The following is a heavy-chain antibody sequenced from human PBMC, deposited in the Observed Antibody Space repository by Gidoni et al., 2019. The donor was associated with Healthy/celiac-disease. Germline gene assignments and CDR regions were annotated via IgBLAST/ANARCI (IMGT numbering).Heavy chain of an antibody. D-gene: IGHD3-10*01. Sequence: QRVQSGAEVKKPGSAVAVSCKASGGTCSSYASSRVRQPPGQGLEGMGRIIPIFVIANYAQTVQGRGTITADKSTSTAYMELSRLRSEDTSVYSCARDRTYGSGSYYNQTGGMDVWGQGTTVTVSS. CDR1: GGTCSSYA. CDR3: ARDRTYGSGSYYNQTGGMDV. J-gene: IGHJ6*02. V-gene: IGHV1-69*04. CDR2: IIPIFVIA.